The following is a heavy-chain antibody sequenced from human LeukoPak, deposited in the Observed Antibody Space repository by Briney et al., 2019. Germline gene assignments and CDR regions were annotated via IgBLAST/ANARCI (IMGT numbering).Heavy chain of an antibody. J-gene: IGHJ6*03. CDR2: INPSGGST. Sequence: ASVKVSCKASGYTFTSYDINWVRQAPGQGLEWMGIINPSGGSTSYAQKFQGRVTMTRDTSTSTVYMELSSLRSEDTAVYYCARDRSDFWSGYYPLYYMDVWGKGTTVTVSS. V-gene: IGHV1-46*01. CDR3: ARDRSDFWSGYYPLYYMDV. D-gene: IGHD3-3*01. CDR1: GYTFTSYD.